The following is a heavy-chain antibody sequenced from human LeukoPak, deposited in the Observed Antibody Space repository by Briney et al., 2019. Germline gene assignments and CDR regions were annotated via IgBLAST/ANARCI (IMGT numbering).Heavy chain of an antibody. V-gene: IGHV1-24*01. CDR3: ATIPAARAYYYYYGMDV. J-gene: IGHJ6*02. CDR1: GYTLTELS. CDR2: FDPEDGET. Sequence: GASVKVSCKVSGYTLTELSMHWVRQAPGKGLEWMGGFDPEDGETIYAQKFQGRVTMTEDTSTDTAYMELSSLRSEDTAVYYCATIPAARAYYYYYGMDVWGQGTTVTVS. D-gene: IGHD2-2*01.